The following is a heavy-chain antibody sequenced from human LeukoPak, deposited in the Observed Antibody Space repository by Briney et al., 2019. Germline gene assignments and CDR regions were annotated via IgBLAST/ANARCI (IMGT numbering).Heavy chain of an antibody. D-gene: IGHD1-1*01. Sequence: GGSLRLSCEASGFTFSSHAMSWFRQPPGTGLEWLSSIATSGTYYASSVKGRFTISRDDSNNMLFLQMNSLTAEDTAVYYCAREGLERHLAPDYWGQGTVVTVSS. CDR1: GFTFSSHA. J-gene: IGHJ4*02. CDR3: AREGLERHLAPDY. V-gene: IGHV3-23*01. CDR2: IATSGT.